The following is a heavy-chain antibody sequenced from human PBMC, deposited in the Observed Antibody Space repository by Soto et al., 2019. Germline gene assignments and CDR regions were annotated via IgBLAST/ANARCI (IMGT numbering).Heavy chain of an antibody. J-gene: IGHJ3*02. Sequence: GGSLRLSCAASGFIFSSYWMSWVRQAPGKGLEWVANIKQDGSEKYYVDSVKGRFTISRDNAKNSLYLQMNSLRAEDTAVYYCARELAGTTSFDIWGQGTMVTVSS. CDR3: ARELAGTTSFDI. D-gene: IGHD1-7*01. CDR2: IKQDGSEK. V-gene: IGHV3-7*01. CDR1: GFIFSSYW.